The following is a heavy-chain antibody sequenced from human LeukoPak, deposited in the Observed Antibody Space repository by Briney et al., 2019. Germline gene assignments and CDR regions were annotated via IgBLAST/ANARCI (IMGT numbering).Heavy chain of an antibody. V-gene: IGHV3-66*02. J-gene: IGHJ4*02. CDR1: GFTFSSYA. Sequence: PGGSLRLSCAASGFTFSSYAMSWVRQAPGKGLEWVSVIYSGGSTYYADSVKGRFTISRDNSKNTLYLQMNSLRAEDTAVYYCARVPHDYSNPVPGLGFDYWGQGTLVTVSS. CDR2: IYSGGST. D-gene: IGHD4-11*01. CDR3: ARVPHDYSNPVPGLGFDY.